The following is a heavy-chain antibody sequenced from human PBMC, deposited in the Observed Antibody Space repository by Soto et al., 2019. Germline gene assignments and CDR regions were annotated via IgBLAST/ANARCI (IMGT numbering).Heavy chain of an antibody. CDR3: AKGEYCTNGVCWYYYYGMDV. D-gene: IGHD2-8*01. Sequence: GGCLRLSCAASGFTFSSYGMHWVRQAPGKGLEWVAVISYDGSNKYYADSVKGRFTISRDNSKNTLYLQMNSLRAEDTAVYYCAKGEYCTNGVCWYYYYGMDVWGQGTTVTVSS. J-gene: IGHJ6*02. CDR1: GFTFSSYG. V-gene: IGHV3-30*18. CDR2: ISYDGSNK.